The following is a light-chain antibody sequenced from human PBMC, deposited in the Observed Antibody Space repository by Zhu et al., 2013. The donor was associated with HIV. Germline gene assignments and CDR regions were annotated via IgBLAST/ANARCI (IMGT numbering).Light chain of an antibody. Sequence: QSGLTQPASVSGSPGQSITISCTGTSSDIGNYKFVSWYQKHPDRAPKLLIFEVTKRPSGVSDRFSGSKSGNTASLTISGLQAEDEAIYYCSSYSSSVTLFGGGTMVTVL. V-gene: IGLV2-14*02. CDR2: EVT. CDR1: SSDIGNYKF. J-gene: IGLJ2*01. CDR3: SSYSSSVTL.